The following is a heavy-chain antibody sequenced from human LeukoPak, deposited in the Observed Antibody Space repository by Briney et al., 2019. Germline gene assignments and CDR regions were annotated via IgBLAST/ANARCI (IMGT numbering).Heavy chain of an antibody. D-gene: IGHD3-10*01. CDR1: GFTFSSYG. V-gene: IGHV3-23*01. CDR2: ISGSGGST. J-gene: IGHJ4*02. CDR3: AKDMRSVPTMVRGFDY. Sequence: GGSLRLSCAASGFTFSSYGMSWVRQAPGKGLEWVSAISGSGGSTYYADSVKGRFTISRDNSKNTLYLQMNSLRAEDTAVYYCAKDMRSVPTMVRGFDYWGQGTLVTVSS.